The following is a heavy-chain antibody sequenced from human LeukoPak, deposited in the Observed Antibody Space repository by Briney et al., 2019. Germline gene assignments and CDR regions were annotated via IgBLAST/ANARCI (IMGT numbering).Heavy chain of an antibody. CDR1: GFTFSSHW. V-gene: IGHV3-74*01. J-gene: IGHJ5*02. CDR3: AKDPVVGARGWFDP. CDR2: MNTDGSSI. Sequence: GGSLRLSCAASGFTFSSHWMHWVRQAPGKGLVWVSRMNTDGSSINYADSVKGRFTISRDNAKNTLYLQMNSLRAEDTAVYYCAKDPVVGARGWFDPWGQGTLVTVSS. D-gene: IGHD1-26*01.